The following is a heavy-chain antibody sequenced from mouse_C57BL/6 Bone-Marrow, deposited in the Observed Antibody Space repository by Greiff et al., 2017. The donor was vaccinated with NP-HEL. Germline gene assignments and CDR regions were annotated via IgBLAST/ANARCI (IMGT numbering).Heavy chain of an antibody. CDR2: IYPGSGST. CDR3: ARDDMYYYGSSFAY. J-gene: IGHJ3*01. Sequence: QVQLQQPGAELVKPGASVKMSCKASGYTFTSYWITWVKQRPGQGLEWIGDIYPGSGSTNYNEKFKSKATLTVDTSSSTAYMHLSSLTSEDSAVDYCARDDMYYYGSSFAYWGQGTLVTVSA. CDR1: GYTFTSYW. D-gene: IGHD1-1*01. V-gene: IGHV1-55*01.